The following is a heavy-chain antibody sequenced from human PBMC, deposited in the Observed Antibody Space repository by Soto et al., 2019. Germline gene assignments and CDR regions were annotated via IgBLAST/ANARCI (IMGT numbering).Heavy chain of an antibody. D-gene: IGHD3-9*01. V-gene: IGHV3-15*07. J-gene: IGHJ4*02. Sequence: ESGGGLVKPGGSLRLSCAASGFTFSNAWMNWVRQAPGKGLEWVGHIKSKTDGGTTDYAAPVKGRFTISRDDSKNTLYLQMNSLKTEDTAVYYCTTVRWSYDILTGFYKGLIDYWGQGTLVTVSS. CDR2: IKSKTDGGTT. CDR1: GFTFSNAW. CDR3: TTVRWSYDILTGFYKGLIDY.